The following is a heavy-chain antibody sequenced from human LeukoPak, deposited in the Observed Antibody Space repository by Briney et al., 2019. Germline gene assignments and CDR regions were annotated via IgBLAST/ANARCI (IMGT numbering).Heavy chain of an antibody. CDR2: IWYDGSNK. D-gene: IGHD6-13*01. J-gene: IGHJ6*04. Sequence: PGRSLRLSCAASGFTFSSYGMHWVRQAPGKGLEWVAVIWYDGSNKYCADSVKGRFTISRDNSKNTLYLQMNSLRAEDTAVYYRARVGSGYSSSWYENYYYGMDVWGKGTTVTVSS. CDR1: GFTFSSYG. CDR3: ARVGSGYSSSWYENYYYGMDV. V-gene: IGHV3-33*01.